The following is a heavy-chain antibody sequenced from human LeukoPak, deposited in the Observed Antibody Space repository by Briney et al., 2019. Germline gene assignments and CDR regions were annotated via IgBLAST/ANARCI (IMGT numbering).Heavy chain of an antibody. CDR3: AKARLRFLEWLLSDY. Sequence: PGGSLRLSCAASGFTFSSYAMSWVRQAPGKGLEWVSAISDSGGSTYYADSVKGRFTISRDNSKNTLYLQMNSLRAEDTAVYYCAKARLRFLEWLLSDYWGQGTLVTVSS. CDR2: ISDSGGST. V-gene: IGHV3-23*01. J-gene: IGHJ4*02. CDR1: GFTFSSYA. D-gene: IGHD3-3*01.